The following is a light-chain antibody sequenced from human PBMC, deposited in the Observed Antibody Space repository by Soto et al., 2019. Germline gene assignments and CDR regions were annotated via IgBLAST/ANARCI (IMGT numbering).Light chain of an antibody. V-gene: IGLV2-8*01. CDR2: EVT. Sequence: QSALTQPSSASGSPGESVTMSCTGTSRDVGAYVYVSWFQQHPGKAPKLLIYEVTNRPSGVPDRFSGSRSGNTASLTVSGLQVEDEADYYCSAYAGSNKLVFGGGTKVTVL. CDR3: SAYAGSNKLV. J-gene: IGLJ2*01. CDR1: SRDVGAYVY.